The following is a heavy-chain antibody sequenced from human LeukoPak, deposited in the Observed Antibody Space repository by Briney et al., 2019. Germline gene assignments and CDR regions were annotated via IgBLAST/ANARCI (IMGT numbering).Heavy chain of an antibody. V-gene: IGHV1-18*01. CDR3: ARAEYYYDSSGYYYSY. CDR1: GYTFTSYG. CDR2: LSAYNGNT. Sequence: ASVKVSCKASGYTFTSYGISWVRQAPGQGLEWMGWLSAYNGNTDYAQKLQGRVTMTTDTSTSTAYMELRSLRSDDTTVYYCARAEYYYDSSGYYYSYWGQGTLVTVSS. J-gene: IGHJ4*02. D-gene: IGHD3-22*01.